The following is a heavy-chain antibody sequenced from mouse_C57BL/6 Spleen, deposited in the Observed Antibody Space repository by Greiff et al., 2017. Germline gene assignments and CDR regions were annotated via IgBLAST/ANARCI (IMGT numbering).Heavy chain of an antibody. CDR1: GYTFTSYW. CDR3: ARWHYGNYGGYFDV. Sequence: QVQLQQPGAELVKPGASVKLSCKASGYTFTSYWMHWVKQRPGQGLEWIGMIHPNSGSTNYNEKFKSKATLTVDKSSSTAYMQLSSLTSEDSAVYYCARWHYGNYGGYFDVWGTGTTVTVSS. D-gene: IGHD2-1*01. CDR2: IHPNSGST. J-gene: IGHJ1*03. V-gene: IGHV1-64*01.